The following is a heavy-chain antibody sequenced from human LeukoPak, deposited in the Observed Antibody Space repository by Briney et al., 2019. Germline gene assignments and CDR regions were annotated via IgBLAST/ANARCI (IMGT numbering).Heavy chain of an antibody. CDR1: GFTFSSYG. D-gene: IGHD4-17*01. CDR2: ILYDGSNK. CDR3: AKDPNDYGDYFVFTHFDY. V-gene: IGHV3-30*02. Sequence: GGSLRLSCAASGFTFSSYGMHWVRQAPGKGLEWVAFILYDGSNKYCADSVKGRFTISRDNSKNTLYLQMNSLRAEDTAVYYCAKDPNDYGDYFVFTHFDYWGQGTLVTVSS. J-gene: IGHJ4*02.